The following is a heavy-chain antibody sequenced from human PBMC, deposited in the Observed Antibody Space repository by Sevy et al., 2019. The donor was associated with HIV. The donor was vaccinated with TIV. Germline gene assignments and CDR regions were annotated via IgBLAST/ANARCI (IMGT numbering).Heavy chain of an antibody. D-gene: IGHD3-22*01. V-gene: IGHV4-30-4*01. CDR1: TGSISSANYY. J-gene: IGHJ4*02. Sequence: SESLSLTCTVSTGSISSANYYCSWIRQTPGNGLEWIGYIYYSGSTYYNPSLKSRVTISIDTSKNQFSLKLSSVTAADTAVYYCARDYYYSSAYLDYWGQGTLVSVSS. CDR2: IYYSGST. CDR3: ARDYYYSSAYLDY.